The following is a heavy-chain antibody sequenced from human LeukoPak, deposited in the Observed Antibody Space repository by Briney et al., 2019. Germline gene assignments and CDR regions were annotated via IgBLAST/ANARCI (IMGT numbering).Heavy chain of an antibody. V-gene: IGHV3-23*01. CDR1: GFTFSSYA. Sequence: GGSLRLSCAASGFTFSSYAMSWVRQAPGKGLEWASAISGSGGRTYYADSVKGRFTISRDNSKNTLYLQMNSLRAEDTAVYYCAKWGYYDSSGYYWGFDYWGQGTLVTVSS. CDR3: AKWGYYDSSGYYWGFDY. CDR2: ISGSGGRT. D-gene: IGHD3-22*01. J-gene: IGHJ4*02.